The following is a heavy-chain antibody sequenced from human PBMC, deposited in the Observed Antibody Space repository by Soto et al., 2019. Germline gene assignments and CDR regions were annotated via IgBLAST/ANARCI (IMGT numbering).Heavy chain of an antibody. CDR3: PLKLEIRYFDWLGADI. V-gene: IGHV3-23*01. CDR1: GFTFSNYA. CDR2: ISDNGGVT. J-gene: IGHJ3*02. Sequence: EVQLLESGGGLVQPGGSLRLSCAASGFTFSNYAMSWVRQAPGKGLEWVSAISDNGGVTHFADSVKGRFTISRDNSKNTLYLQMNSLRAANTAVYYWPLKLEIRYFDWLGADIWGQGTMVTVSS. D-gene: IGHD3-9*01.